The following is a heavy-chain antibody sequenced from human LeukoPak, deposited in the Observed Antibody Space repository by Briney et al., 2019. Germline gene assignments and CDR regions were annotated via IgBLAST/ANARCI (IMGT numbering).Heavy chain of an antibody. V-gene: IGHV3-21*01. CDR1: GFTFSSYT. J-gene: IGHJ4*02. Sequence: GGSLRLSCAASGFTFSSYTMNWVRQAPGKGLEWVSSISSSSSYIYYADSVKGRFTISRDNAKNSLYLQMNSLRAEDTAVYYCARVGYYYDSSGYYDYDYWGQGTLVTVSS. CDR2: ISSSSSYI. CDR3: ARVGYYYDSSGYYDYDY. D-gene: IGHD3-22*01.